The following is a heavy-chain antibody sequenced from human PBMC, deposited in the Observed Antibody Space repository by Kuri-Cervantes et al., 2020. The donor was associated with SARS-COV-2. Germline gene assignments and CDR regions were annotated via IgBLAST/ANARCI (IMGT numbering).Heavy chain of an antibody. CDR2: ISSTGSTI. Sequence: GGSLRLSCAASAFSFSDYYMSWIRQAPGKGLEWVSYISSTGSTIYYADSVKGRFTISRDNSKNTLYLQMNSLRAEDTAVYYCAKGYCSGGSCSPDYWGQGTLVTVSS. J-gene: IGHJ4*02. CDR1: AFSFSDYY. D-gene: IGHD2-15*01. CDR3: AKGYCSGGSCSPDY. V-gene: IGHV3-11*04.